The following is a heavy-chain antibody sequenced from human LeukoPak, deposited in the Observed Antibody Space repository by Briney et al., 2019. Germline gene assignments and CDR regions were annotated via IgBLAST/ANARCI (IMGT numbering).Heavy chain of an antibody. CDR3: ARNPMGYSSSWPRGDY. CDR2: ISSSSSTI. J-gene: IGHJ4*02. D-gene: IGHD6-13*01. CDR1: GFTFSSYS. V-gene: IGHV3-48*01. Sequence: HSGGSLRLSCAASGFTFSSYSMNWVRQAPGKGLEWVSYISSSSSTIYYADSVKGRFTISRDNAKNSLYLQMNSLRAEDTAVYYCARNPMGYSSSWPRGDYWGQGTLVTVSS.